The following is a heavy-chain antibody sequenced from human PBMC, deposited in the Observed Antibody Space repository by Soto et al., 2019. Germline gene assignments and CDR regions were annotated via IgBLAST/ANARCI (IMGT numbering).Heavy chain of an antibody. D-gene: IGHD1-26*01. CDR3: ARAPGYSGNWFDP. V-gene: IGHV4-31*03. CDR1: GGSISSGGYY. CDR2: NYYSGIT. J-gene: IGHJ5*02. Sequence: SETLSLTCTVSGGSISSGGYYWTWIRHHPGKGLEWIGYNYYSGITYYNPSLKSRVTISLDTSKNQFSLKLSSVTAADTAVYYCARAPGYSGNWFDPWGQGTLVTVSS.